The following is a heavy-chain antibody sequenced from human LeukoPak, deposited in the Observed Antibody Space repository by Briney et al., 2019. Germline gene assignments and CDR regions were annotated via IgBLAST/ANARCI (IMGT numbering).Heavy chain of an antibody. D-gene: IGHD5/OR15-5a*01. Sequence: GGSLRLSCAASGFTFNNYAMSWVRQAPGQGLEWVSAVSADGDYTYYADSVKGRFSISRDNSKNTLYLQMNSLRAEDTAVYYCAKDVSDYFDYWGQGTLVTVSS. CDR3: AKDVSDYFDY. J-gene: IGHJ4*02. CDR1: GFTFNNYA. V-gene: IGHV3-23*01. CDR2: VSADGDYT.